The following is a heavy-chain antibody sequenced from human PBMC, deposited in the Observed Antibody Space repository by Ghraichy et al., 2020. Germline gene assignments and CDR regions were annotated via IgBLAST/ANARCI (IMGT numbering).Heavy chain of an antibody. V-gene: IGHV3-48*02. CDR2: ISSSSSTI. J-gene: IGHJ4*02. CDR3: ARAYYYNSGSYYFDY. D-gene: IGHD3-10*01. CDR1: GFTFSSYI. Sequence: GGSLRLSCAASGFTFSSYIMNWVRQAPGMGLEWVSYISSSSSTIYYADSVKGRFTISRDNAKNSLYLQMNSLRDEDTAVYYCARAYYYNSGSYYFDYWGQGTLVTVSS.